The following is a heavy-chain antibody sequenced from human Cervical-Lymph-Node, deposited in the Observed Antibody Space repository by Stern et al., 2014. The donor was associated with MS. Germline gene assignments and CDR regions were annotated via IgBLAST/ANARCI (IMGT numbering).Heavy chain of an antibody. CDR2: IWSDGINK. Sequence: VQLLESGGGVVQPGRSLGLSCAASGFTFSNYGMHWVRQAPGKGLEWLAVIWSDGINKFYADSVKGRFSFSRDNSKNTLYLQMNSLRVEDTAVYYCAKEIGPYNGFDYWGQGTLVTVSS. CDR1: GFTFSNYG. J-gene: IGHJ4*02. D-gene: IGHD5-24*01. V-gene: IGHV3-33*06. CDR3: AKEIGPYNGFDY.